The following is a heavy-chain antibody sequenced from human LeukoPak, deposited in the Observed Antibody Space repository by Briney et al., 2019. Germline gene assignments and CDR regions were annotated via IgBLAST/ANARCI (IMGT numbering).Heavy chain of an antibody. CDR3: ARDHRYGGLFDS. V-gene: IGHV3-74*01. J-gene: IGHJ4*02. CDR2: INSDGSST. D-gene: IGHD3-9*01. Sequence: GGSLRLACAASGFTFSSYWLHWVRQAPRKGLVWVSRINSDGSSTSYADSVKGRFTISRDNAKNTLYLQMNSLRAEDTAVYYCARDHRYGGLFDSWGQGILVTVSS. CDR1: GFTFSSYW.